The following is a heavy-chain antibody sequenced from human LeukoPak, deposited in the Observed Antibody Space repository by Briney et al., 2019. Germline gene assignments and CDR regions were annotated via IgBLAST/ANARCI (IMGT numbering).Heavy chain of an antibody. CDR3: ARHNYDSSGYYRWLGY. CDR1: GGSFSGYY. J-gene: IGHJ4*02. CDR2: ISHSGST. D-gene: IGHD3-22*01. Sequence: PSETLSLTCAVYGGSFSGYYLSWIRRPPGKGLEWIGEISHSGSTDYNPSLKSRATISVDTSKNQFSLKLSSVTAADTAVYYCARHNYDSSGYYRWLGYWGQGTLVTVSS. V-gene: IGHV4-34*01.